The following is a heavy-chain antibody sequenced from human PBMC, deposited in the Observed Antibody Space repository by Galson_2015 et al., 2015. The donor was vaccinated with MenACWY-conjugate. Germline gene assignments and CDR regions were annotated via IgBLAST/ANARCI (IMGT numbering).Heavy chain of an antibody. CDR3: ARDYARLEWLSAYYFYY. D-gene: IGHD3-3*01. V-gene: IGHV3-21*01. Sequence: SLRLSCAASGFIFSSHTMNWVRQAPGKGLEWVSSISISSSYIYYADSVKGRFTISRDNAKNSLYLQMNSLTAEDTAVYYCARDYARLEWLSAYYFYYWGQGTPVTVSS. CDR2: ISISSSYI. J-gene: IGHJ4*02. CDR1: GFIFSSHT.